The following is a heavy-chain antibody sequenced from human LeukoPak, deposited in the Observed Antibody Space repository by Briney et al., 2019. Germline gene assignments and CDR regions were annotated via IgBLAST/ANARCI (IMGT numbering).Heavy chain of an antibody. J-gene: IGHJ5*02. V-gene: IGHV3-74*01. Sequence: PGRSLRLSCAASGFTFSSYWMHWVRQGPGKGLVWVSRINSDGSGTSYADSVKGRFTISRDNAKNTLYLQMNSLRAEDTAVYYCARVGCSGTNCYDGVGRAAWFDPWGQETLVTVSS. D-gene: IGHD2-2*01. CDR3: ARVGCSGTNCYDGVGRAAWFDP. CDR1: GFTFSSYW. CDR2: INSDGSGT.